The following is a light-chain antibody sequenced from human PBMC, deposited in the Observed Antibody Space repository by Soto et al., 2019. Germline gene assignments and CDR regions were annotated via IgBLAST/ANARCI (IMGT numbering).Light chain of an antibody. V-gene: IGKV1-9*01. J-gene: IGKJ5*01. CDR2: GAY. CDR1: QDLDNY. Sequence: DIQLSQSPSLLSASVGDRVTITCRASQDLDNYLAWYRQTPGEAPKLLIYGAYTLQSGVPRRFSGARSGTEFSPTISSLHPEDFAIYHCQQLSGSPPLTVRKGTRVDIK. CDR3: QQLSGSPPLT.